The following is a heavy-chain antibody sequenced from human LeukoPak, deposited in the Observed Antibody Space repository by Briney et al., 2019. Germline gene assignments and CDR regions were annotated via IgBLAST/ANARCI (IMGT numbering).Heavy chain of an antibody. CDR2: TYYRSKWYN. Sequence: SQTLSLTCAISGDSVFSNSAAWNWIRQPPSRGLEWLGRTYYRSKWYNDYAVSVKSRITINPDTSRNQFSLQLNSVTPEDTAVYYCARDTYSGYDSLFGNYFYYAMDVWGQGTTVTVSS. D-gene: IGHD5-12*01. J-gene: IGHJ6*02. CDR3: ARDTYSGYDSLFGNYFYYAMDV. CDR1: GDSVFSNSAA. V-gene: IGHV6-1*01.